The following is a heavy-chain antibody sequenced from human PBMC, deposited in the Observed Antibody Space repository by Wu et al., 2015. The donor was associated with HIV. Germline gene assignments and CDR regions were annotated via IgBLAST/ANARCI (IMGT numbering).Heavy chain of an antibody. J-gene: IGHJ6*03. V-gene: IGHV1-69*12. CDR2: IIPIFGTA. CDR3: ARGVPAAYRTGDYYYYMDV. Sequence: QVQLVQSGAEVKKPGSSVKVSCKASGGTFSSYAISWVRQAPGQGLEWMGGIIPIFGTANYAQKFQGRVTITADESTSTAYMELSSLRSEDTAVYYCARGVPAAYRTGDYYYYMDVWGQRDHGHRLL. D-gene: IGHD2-2*01. CDR1: GGTFSSYA.